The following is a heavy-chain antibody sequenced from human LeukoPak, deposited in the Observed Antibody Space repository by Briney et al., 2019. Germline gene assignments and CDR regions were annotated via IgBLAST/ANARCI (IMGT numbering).Heavy chain of an antibody. CDR1: GFTFSSYA. Sequence: PGGSLRLSCAASGFTFSSYAMHWVRQAPGKGLEWVAVISYDGSNKYYADSVKGRFTISRDNSKNTLYLQMNSLRAEDTAVYYCARDNSNDFWSGYWAVWGQGTTVTVSS. J-gene: IGHJ6*02. D-gene: IGHD3-3*01. CDR3: ARDNSNDFWSGYWAV. CDR2: ISYDGSNK. V-gene: IGHV3-30-3*01.